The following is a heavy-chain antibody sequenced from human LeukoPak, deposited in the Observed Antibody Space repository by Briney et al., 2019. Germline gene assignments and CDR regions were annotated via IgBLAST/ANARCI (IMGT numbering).Heavy chain of an antibody. V-gene: IGHV3-11*04. CDR1: GFTFSDYY. Sequence: GGSLRLSCAASGFTFSDYYMSWIRQAPGKGLEWVSYISSNGNTIYYADSVQGRFTISRDNAKKSLYLQMNSLRAEDTAVYYCARESGIVGATVDYWGQGTLVTVSS. CDR2: ISSNGNTI. J-gene: IGHJ4*02. CDR3: ARESGIVGATVDY. D-gene: IGHD1-26*01.